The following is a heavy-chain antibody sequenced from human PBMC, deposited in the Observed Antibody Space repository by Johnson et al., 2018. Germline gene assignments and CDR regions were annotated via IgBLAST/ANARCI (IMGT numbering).Heavy chain of an antibody. V-gene: IGHV3-7*01. Sequence: VQLQESGGGLVQXGGSLRLXCAGSGFTFSTYWMTWIRQAPGKGLEWVANIQEDGSEEYSVDSVKGRFTISSDNAKNSLYLQMNSLRAEDTAVYYCVRLSHVDVWGKGTTVTVSS. CDR3: VRLSHVDV. J-gene: IGHJ6*04. D-gene: IGHD5/OR15-5a*01. CDR1: GFTFSTYW. CDR2: IQEDGSEE.